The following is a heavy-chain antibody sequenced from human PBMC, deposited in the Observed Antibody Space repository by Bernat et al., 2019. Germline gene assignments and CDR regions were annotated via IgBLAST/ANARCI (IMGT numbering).Heavy chain of an antibody. J-gene: IGHJ4*02. Sequence: QVQLVESGGGVVQPGRSLRLSCAASGFTFSSYGMHWVRQAPGKGLEWVAVISYDGSNKYYADSVKGRFTISRDNSKNTLYLQMNSLRAEDTAVYYCAKERYSSSSQQDSDWGLGTLVTVSS. CDR3: AKERYSSSSQQDSD. D-gene: IGHD6-6*01. CDR1: GFTFSSYG. V-gene: IGHV3-30*18. CDR2: ISYDGSNK.